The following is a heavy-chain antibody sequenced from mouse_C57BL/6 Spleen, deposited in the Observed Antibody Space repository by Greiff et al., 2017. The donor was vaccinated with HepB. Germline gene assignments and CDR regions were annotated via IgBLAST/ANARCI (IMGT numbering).Heavy chain of an antibody. CDR2: ISSDSSTI. J-gene: IGHJ2*01. CDR1: GFTFSDYG. CDR3: ARRGTMVTTGYYFDY. Sequence: EVKLLESGGGLVKPGGSLKLSCAASGFTFSDYGMHWVRQAPEKGLEWVAYISSDSSTIYYADTVKSRFTIARDNAKNTLFLQLTSLRSEDTAMYYCARRGTMVTTGYYFDYWGQGTTLTVSS. V-gene: IGHV5-17*01. D-gene: IGHD2-2*01.